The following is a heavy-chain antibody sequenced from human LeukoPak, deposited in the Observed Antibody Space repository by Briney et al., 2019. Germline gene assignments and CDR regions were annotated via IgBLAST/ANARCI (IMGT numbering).Heavy chain of an antibody. V-gene: IGHV3-30*18. CDR2: ISYDGRNQ. D-gene: IGHD3-3*01. CDR1: GFSFTTYG. J-gene: IGHJ4*02. CDR3: VKGGVGFLEWLFD. Sequence: GTSLRLSCAASGFSFTTYGMHWVRQAPLKGLEWLAAISYDGRNQNYADSVKGRFTISRDNSKNTLYLQMSSLRAEDTAVYYCVKGGVGFLEWLFDWGQGTLVTVSS.